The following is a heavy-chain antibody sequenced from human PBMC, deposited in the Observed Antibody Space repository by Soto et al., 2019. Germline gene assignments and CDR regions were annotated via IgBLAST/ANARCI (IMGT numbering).Heavy chain of an antibody. D-gene: IGHD5-18*01. CDR1: GFTFSSHA. CDR3: ARGNTLDY. V-gene: IGHV3-23*01. J-gene: IGHJ4*02. CDR2: LSDSGDSI. Sequence: GGSLRLSCTASGFTFSSHAMTWVRQAPGKGLEWVSGLSDSGDSIYYADSVKGRFTIYRDNSMNTLYLQMNTLRVEDTAVYYCARGNTLDYWGQGTLVTVSS.